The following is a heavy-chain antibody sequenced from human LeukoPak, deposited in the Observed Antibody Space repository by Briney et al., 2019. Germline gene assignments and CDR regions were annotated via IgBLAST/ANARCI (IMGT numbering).Heavy chain of an antibody. CDR1: GGSFSGYY. CDR2: INHSGST. Sequence: SETLSLTCAVYGGSFSGYYWSWIRQPPGKGLEWIGEINHSGSTNYNPSLKSRVTISVDTSKNQFSLKLSSVTAADTAVYYCASGPPQVDIVVAPAARGIDYWGQGTLVTVSS. J-gene: IGHJ4*02. CDR3: ASGPPQVDIVVAPAARGIDY. V-gene: IGHV4-34*01. D-gene: IGHD2-2*01.